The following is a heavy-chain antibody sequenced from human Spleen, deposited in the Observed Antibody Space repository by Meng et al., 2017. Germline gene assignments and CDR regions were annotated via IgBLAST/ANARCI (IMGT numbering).Heavy chain of an antibody. D-gene: IGHD2-8*02. CDR2: IYHSGST. Sequence: SETLSLTCTVSGYSISSGYYWGWIRQPPGKGLEWIGSIYHSGSTYYNPSLKSRVTISVDTSKNQFSLKLSSVTAADTAVYYCARSVLVTSYFDYWGQGTLVTVSS. J-gene: IGHJ4*02. V-gene: IGHV4-38-2*02. CDR3: ARSVLVTSYFDY. CDR1: GYSISSGYY.